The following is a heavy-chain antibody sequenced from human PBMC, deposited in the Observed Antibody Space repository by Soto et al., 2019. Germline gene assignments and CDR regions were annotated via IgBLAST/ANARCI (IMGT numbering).Heavy chain of an antibody. V-gene: IGHV1-18*01. D-gene: IGHD4-17*01. J-gene: IGHJ4*02. Sequence: QVQLVQSGAEVKKPGASVTVSCKASGYAFTNYGITWVRQAPGQGLEWMGWISGYNGNTNYAQKLQGRVNMTKDTSASTAYMELRSLRSDDTAVYYCARCPMPTVSSPAFYWGQGTLLTVSS. CDR2: ISGYNGNT. CDR1: GYAFTNYG. CDR3: ARCPMPTVSSPAFY.